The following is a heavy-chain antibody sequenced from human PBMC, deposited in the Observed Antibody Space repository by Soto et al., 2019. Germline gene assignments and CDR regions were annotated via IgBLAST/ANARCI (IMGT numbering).Heavy chain of an antibody. CDR1: GVSLSHSW. J-gene: IGHJ4*02. CDR2: MNPDGSEE. V-gene: IGHV3-7*01. D-gene: IGHD6-13*01. Sequence: GGSLRLSCAASGVSLSHSWMIGVRQAPGKGLECVANMNPDGSEEYYVDSVKGRFAISRDNSKSSLYLQMNSLRVEDTAVYYCAPAGAAYWGRGTLVTVSS. CDR3: APAGAAY.